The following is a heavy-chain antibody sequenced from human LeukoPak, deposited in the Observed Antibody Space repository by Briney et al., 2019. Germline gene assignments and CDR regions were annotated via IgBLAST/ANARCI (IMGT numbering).Heavy chain of an antibody. CDR1: GYTFTSYD. J-gene: IGHJ4*02. V-gene: IGHV1-8*01. CDR3: ARYIAAAGKTDY. CDR2: MNPNSGNT. Sequence: ASVKVSCKASGYTFTSYDINWVRQATGQGLEWMGWMNPNSGNTGYAQKFQGRVTMTRNTSISTAYMELSSLRSEDTAVYYCARYIAAAGKTDYWGQGTLVTVSP. D-gene: IGHD6-13*01.